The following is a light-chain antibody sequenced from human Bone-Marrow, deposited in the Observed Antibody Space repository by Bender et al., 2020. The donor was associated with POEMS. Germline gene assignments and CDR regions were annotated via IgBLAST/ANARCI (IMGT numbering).Light chain of an antibody. CDR3: CSYAGSSIWV. J-gene: IGLJ3*02. CDR2: DVS. CDR1: SSDVGAYKT. V-gene: IGLV2-23*02. Sequence: QSALTQPASVSGSPGQSIAISCTGTSSDVGAYKTVSWYQQHPGKAPKLVIYDVSIRPSGVSNRFSGSKSDNTASLTISGLQAEDEADFYCCSYAGSSIWVFGGGTKLTVL.